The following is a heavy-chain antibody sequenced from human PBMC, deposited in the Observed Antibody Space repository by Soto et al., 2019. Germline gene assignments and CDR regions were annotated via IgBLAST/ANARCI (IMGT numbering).Heavy chain of an antibody. CDR3: TRSTFTPASSSGWYPAL. CDR1: GFTFNAYA. CDR2: ISASGRDT. J-gene: IGHJ4*02. Sequence: GGSLRLSCAASGFTFNAYAMGWIRQAPGKGLEWVSTISASGRDTYYADSVKGRFTLSRDRRMIYLQMNSLGVGDSGLYFCTRSTFTPASSSGWYPALWGRATLVTVPS. D-gene: IGHD6-19*01. V-gene: IGHV3-23*01.